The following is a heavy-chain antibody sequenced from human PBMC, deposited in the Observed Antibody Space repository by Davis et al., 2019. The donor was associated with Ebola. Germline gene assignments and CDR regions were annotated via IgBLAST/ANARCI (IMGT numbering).Heavy chain of an antibody. Sequence: ESLKISCTVSGGSISSYYWSWIRQPPGKGLERIGYIYYSGSTNYNPSLKSRVTISIDTSKNQFSLKLSSVTAADTAVYYCARRGTSGYFHYYGMDVWGKGTTVTVSS. CDR1: GGSISSYY. D-gene: IGHD5-12*01. J-gene: IGHJ6*04. CDR3: ARRGTSGYFHYYGMDV. CDR2: IYYSGST. V-gene: IGHV4-59*01.